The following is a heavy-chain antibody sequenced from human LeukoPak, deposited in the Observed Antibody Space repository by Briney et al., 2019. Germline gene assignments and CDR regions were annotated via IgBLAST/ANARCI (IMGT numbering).Heavy chain of an antibody. CDR2: ISPDGYG. CDR3: TKGGGISYNPLDP. D-gene: IGHD1-26*01. V-gene: IGHV3-30*18. Sequence: GGSLRLSCAASGFTFYNYGIHWVRQAPGQGLEWLAVISPDGYGHYADSVKGRFTVSRDNSKNTLYLQMNSLRTDGSAMYYCTKGGGISYNPLDPWGPGTLVTVSS. J-gene: IGHJ5*02. CDR1: GFTFYNYG.